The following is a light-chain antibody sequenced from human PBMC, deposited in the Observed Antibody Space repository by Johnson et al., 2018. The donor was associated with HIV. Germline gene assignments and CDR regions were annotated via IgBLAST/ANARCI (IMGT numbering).Light chain of an antibody. J-gene: IGLJ1*01. CDR3: LAWDSSLTAV. CDR2: DNN. CDR1: SSNIGNNY. V-gene: IGLV1-51*01. Sequence: QSVLTQPPSVSAAPGQKVTISCSGSSSNIGNNYVSWYQQLPGTAPKLLIYDNNKRPSGIPDRFSGSKSGTSATLGITGLWPEDEADYYCLAWDSSLTAVFGTGTKVTVL.